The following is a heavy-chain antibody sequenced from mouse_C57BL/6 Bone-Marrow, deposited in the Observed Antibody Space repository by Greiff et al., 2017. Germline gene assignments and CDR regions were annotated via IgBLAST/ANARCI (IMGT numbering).Heavy chain of an antibody. CDR2: IRNKANGYTT. D-gene: IGHD2-4*01. Sequence: EVKVVESGGGLVQPGASLRLSCAASGFTFTDYYMSWVRQPPGKALEWLALIRNKANGYTTEYTASVKGRFTISRDNSQNILYLQMNTLRAEDSATYYCVKVSRLRDYWGQGTTLTVSS. CDR1: GFTFTDYY. V-gene: IGHV7-4*01. CDR3: VKVSRLRDY. J-gene: IGHJ2*01.